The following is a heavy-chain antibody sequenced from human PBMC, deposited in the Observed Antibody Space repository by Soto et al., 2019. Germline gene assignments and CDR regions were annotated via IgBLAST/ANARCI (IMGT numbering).Heavy chain of an antibody. CDR1: GYTLTELS. CDR2: FDPEDGET. V-gene: IGHV1-24*01. Sequence: GASVKVSCKVSGYTLTELSMHWVRQAPGKGLEWMGGFDPEDGETIYAQKLQGRVTMTTDTSTSTAYMELRSLRSDDTAVYYCARYGATTAFDYWGQGTLVTVSS. D-gene: IGHD1-26*01. CDR3: ARYGATTAFDY. J-gene: IGHJ4*02.